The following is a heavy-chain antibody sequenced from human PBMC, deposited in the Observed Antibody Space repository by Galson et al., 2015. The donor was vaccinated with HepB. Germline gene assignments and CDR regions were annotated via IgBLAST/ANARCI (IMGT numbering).Heavy chain of an antibody. J-gene: IGHJ4*02. D-gene: IGHD3-16*01. V-gene: IGHV3-7*01. CDR2: IKEDGSAK. CDR3: ARGGLGVFDY. Sequence: SLRLSCAASGFTFSNSWMDWVRQAPGKGLEWVANIKEDGSAKYYVDSVKGRFTISRDNSKNTLFLQVTSLRAEDTAVYYCARGGLGVFDYWGQGTLVTVSS. CDR1: GFTFSNSW.